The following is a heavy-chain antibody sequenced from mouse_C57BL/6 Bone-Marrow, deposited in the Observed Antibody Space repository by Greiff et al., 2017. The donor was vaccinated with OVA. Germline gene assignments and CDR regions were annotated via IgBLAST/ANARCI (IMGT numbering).Heavy chain of an antibody. Sequence: QVQLKQPGAELVMPGASVKLSCKASGYTFTSYWMHWVKQRPGQGLEWIGEIDPSDSYTNYNQKFKGKSTLTVDKSSSTAYMQLSSLTSEDSAVYYCASGLRAYWGQGTLVTVSA. CDR1: GYTFTSYW. V-gene: IGHV1-69*01. J-gene: IGHJ3*01. D-gene: IGHD2-4*01. CDR3: ASGLRAY. CDR2: IDPSDSYT.